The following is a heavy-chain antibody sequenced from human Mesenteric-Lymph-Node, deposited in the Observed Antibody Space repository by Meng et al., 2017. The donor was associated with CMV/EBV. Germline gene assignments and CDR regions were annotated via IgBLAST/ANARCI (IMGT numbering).Heavy chain of an antibody. V-gene: IGHV1-69-2*01. Sequence: CKVSGFTFTDYYIHWVQQAPGKGLEWMGLVDPEDGETIYAEKFQGRVTITADTSTDTAYMKLSSLRSEDTAVYYCAAADTGFRAFDIWGQGTLVTVSS. J-gene: IGHJ3*02. D-gene: IGHD5-18*01. CDR1: GFTFTDYY. CDR3: AAADTGFRAFDI. CDR2: VDPEDGET.